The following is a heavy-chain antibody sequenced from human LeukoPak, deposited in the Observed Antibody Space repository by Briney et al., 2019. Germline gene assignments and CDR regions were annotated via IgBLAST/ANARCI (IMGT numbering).Heavy chain of an antibody. Sequence: GASVKVSCKASGGTFSSYAISWVRQAPGQGLEWMGGIIPIFGTANYAQKSQGRVTITADESTSTAYMELSSLRSEDTAVYYCARDPADYYDSSGYSQDWGQGTLVTVSS. V-gene: IGHV1-69*13. J-gene: IGHJ4*02. CDR1: GGTFSSYA. CDR2: IIPIFGTA. CDR3: ARDPADYYDSSGYSQD. D-gene: IGHD3-22*01.